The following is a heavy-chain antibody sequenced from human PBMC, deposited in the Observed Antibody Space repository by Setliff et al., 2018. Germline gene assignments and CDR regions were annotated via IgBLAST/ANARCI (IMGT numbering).Heavy chain of an antibody. D-gene: IGHD3-3*01. V-gene: IGHV4-38-2*01. CDR2: IYYSGST. CDR1: GYSISSGSY. J-gene: IGHJ4*02. CDR3: ARHLDDFWSGYYDY. Sequence: SETLSLTCAVSGYSISSGSYWGWIRQAPGKGLEWIGSIYYSGSTYYNPSLKSRVTISVDTSKNQFSLKLSSVTAADTAVYYCARHLDDFWSGYYDYWGQGTLVTVSS.